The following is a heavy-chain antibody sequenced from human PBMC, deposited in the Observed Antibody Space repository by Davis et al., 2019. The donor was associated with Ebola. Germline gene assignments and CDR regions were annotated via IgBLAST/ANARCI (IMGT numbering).Heavy chain of an antibody. CDR2: ISSSGSTI. CDR1: GFTFSDYY. CDR3: ARGSHTAMANDAFDI. Sequence: PGGSLRLSCAASGFTFSDYYMSWIRQAPGKGLEWVSYISSSGSTIYYADSVKGRFTISRDNSKNTLYLQMNSLRAEDTAVYYCARGSHTAMANDAFDIWGQGTMVTVSS. V-gene: IGHV3-11*04. J-gene: IGHJ3*02. D-gene: IGHD5-18*01.